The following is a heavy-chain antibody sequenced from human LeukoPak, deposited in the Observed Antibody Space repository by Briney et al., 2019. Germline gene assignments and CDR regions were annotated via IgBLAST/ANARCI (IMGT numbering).Heavy chain of an antibody. V-gene: IGHV1-2*02. CDR3: AKNPYEYYFDC. CDR1: GYTFTGYY. CDR2: INPNSGDT. J-gene: IGHJ4*02. Sequence: ASVKVSCKASGYTFTGYYMHWVRQAPGQGLEWMGWINPNSGDTNYAQKFQGRVTMTRDTSINIGYMELSRLRTDDTAVYFCAKNPYEYYFDCWGQGTLVTVSS. D-gene: IGHD5-12*01.